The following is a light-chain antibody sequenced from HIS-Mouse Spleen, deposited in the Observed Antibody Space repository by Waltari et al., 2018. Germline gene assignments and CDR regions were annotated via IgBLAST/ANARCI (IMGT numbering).Light chain of an antibody. CDR1: SSDVGGYNY. Sequence: QSALTQPASVSGSPGQSITISCTGTSSDVGGYNYVSLYQQHPGKAPKPMIYDVSHRPSGVSNRFSGSKSGNTASLTISGLQAEDEADYYCSSYTSSSFNVVFGGGTKLTVL. J-gene: IGLJ2*01. CDR2: DVS. V-gene: IGLV2-14*03. CDR3: SSYTSSSFNVV.